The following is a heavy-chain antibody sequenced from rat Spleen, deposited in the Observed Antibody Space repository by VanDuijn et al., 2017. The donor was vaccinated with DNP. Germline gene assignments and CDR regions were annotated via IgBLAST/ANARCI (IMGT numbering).Heavy chain of an antibody. V-gene: IGHV5-7*01. CDR3: ARHNSGYAMDA. D-gene: IGHD4-3*01. CDR2: ISYDGSST. Sequence: EVQLVESGGDLVQPGRSLKLFCAASGFTFSDYNMAWVRQAPKKGLEWVATISYDGSSTYYRDSVKGRFTISRDNAKSTLYLQMDSLRSEDTATYYCARHNSGYAMDAWGQGVMVTVSS. J-gene: IGHJ2*01. CDR1: GFTFSDYN.